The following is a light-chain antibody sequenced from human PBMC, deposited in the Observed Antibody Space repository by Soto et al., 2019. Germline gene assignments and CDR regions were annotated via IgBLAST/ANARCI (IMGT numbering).Light chain of an antibody. CDR3: QQYIKWPIT. CDR1: QSVSSN. Sequence: DIVMTQSPCTLSLSPGERAPLSCRASQSVSSNLAWYQQKPGQAPRLLISDASTRATGIPARFSGSGSGTEFTLTVSSLQSEDFAVYYCQQYIKWPITFGQGTRLEIK. V-gene: IGKV3-15*01. CDR2: DAS. J-gene: IGKJ5*01.